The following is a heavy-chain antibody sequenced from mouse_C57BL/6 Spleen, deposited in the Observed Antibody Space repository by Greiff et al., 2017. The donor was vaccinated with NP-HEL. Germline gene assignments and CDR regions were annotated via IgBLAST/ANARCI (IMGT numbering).Heavy chain of an antibody. D-gene: IGHD1-1*02. CDR3: ANGHWYFDV. CDR2: ISYDGSN. CDR1: GYSITSGYY. Sequence: EVQLQESGPGLVKPSQSLSLTCSVTGYSITSGYYWNWIRQFPGNKLEWMGYISYDGSNNYNPSLKNRISITRDTSKNQFFLKLNSVTTEDTATYYCANGHWYFDVWGTGTTVAVSS. V-gene: IGHV3-6*01. J-gene: IGHJ1*03.